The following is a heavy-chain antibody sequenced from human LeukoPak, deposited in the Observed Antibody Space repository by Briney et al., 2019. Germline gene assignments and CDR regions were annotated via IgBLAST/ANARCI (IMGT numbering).Heavy chain of an antibody. CDR3: ARGWYSSSWLH. D-gene: IGHD6-13*01. Sequence: SGTLSLTCTVCGGSFSGYYWSWIRQPPGKGLEWIGEINHSGSTNYNPSLKSRVTISVDTSKNQFSLKLSSVTAADTAVYYCARGWYSSSWLHWGQGTLVTVSS. CDR1: GGSFSGYY. CDR2: INHSGST. J-gene: IGHJ4*02. V-gene: IGHV4-34*01.